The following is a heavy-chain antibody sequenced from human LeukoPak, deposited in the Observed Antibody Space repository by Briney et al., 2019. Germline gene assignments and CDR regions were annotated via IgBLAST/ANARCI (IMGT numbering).Heavy chain of an antibody. CDR2: ISYDGSNK. CDR1: GFTFSSYA. V-gene: IGHV3-30*04. J-gene: IGHJ6*02. CDR3: ARGFGPLSYYYYYGMDV. D-gene: IGHD3-10*01. Sequence: WGSLRLSCAASGFTFSSYAMHWVRQAPGKGLESVPVISYDGSNKYYADFVKGRFTISRDNSKNTLYLQMNSLRAEDTAVYYCARGFGPLSYYYYYGMDVWGQGTTVTVSS.